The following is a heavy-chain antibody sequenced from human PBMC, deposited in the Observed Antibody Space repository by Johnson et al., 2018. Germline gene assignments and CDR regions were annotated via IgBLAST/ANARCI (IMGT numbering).Heavy chain of an antibody. V-gene: IGHV5-51*01. D-gene: IGHD3-22*01. CDR1: GYEFSDYW. Sequence: VQLVQSGADVSKPGESLKISCEAYGYEFSDYWIGWVRQMPGKGLEWMGVIYPDDSDPTYSPSFQGHVTISADRSVSPVFLRWNSLKASDSARYYCVRRGPPYDSSGYAAFGVWGQGTMVTVSA. CDR2: IYPDDSDP. J-gene: IGHJ3*01. CDR3: VRRGPPYDSSGYAAFGV.